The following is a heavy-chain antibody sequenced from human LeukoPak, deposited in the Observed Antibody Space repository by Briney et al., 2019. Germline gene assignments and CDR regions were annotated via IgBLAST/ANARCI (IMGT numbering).Heavy chain of an antibody. CDR3: TSASASTVTTPPHYYYYYYMDV. D-gene: IGHD4-17*01. CDR2: IRSKANSYAT. Sequence: GGSLRLSCAASGFTFSGSAMHWVRQASGKGLEWVGRIRSKANSYATAYAASVKGRFTISRDDSKNTAYLQMNSLKTEDTAVCYCTSASASTVTTPPHYYYYYYMDVWGKGTTVTVSS. V-gene: IGHV3-73*01. J-gene: IGHJ6*03. CDR1: GFTFSGSA.